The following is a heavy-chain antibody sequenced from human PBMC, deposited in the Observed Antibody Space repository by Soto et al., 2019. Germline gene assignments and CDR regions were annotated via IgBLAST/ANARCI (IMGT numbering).Heavy chain of an antibody. CDR1: GASIAGSSY. CDR3: AREGGYYDSSGSGVYYYLGVDV. J-gene: IGHJ6*02. Sequence: SETLSLTCSVSGASIAGSSYWSWIRQPAGKGLEWIGRFSLSGTTNYSPSLRSRVTMSADVSKNQFSLRLTSVTAADTAVYYCAREGGYYDSSGSGVYYYLGVDVWGQGTTVTVSS. V-gene: IGHV4-4*07. CDR2: FSLSGTT. D-gene: IGHD3-22*01.